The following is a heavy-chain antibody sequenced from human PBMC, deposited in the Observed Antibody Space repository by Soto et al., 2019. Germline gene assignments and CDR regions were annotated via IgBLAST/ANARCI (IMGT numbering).Heavy chain of an antibody. CDR1: GYTFTSYA. V-gene: IGHV1-3*01. D-gene: IGHD3-16*01. J-gene: IGHJ4*02. CDR2: INAGNGNT. CDR3: AFRSQGPMITFGGVGFDY. Sequence: QVQLVQSGAEVKKPGASVKVSCKASGYTFTSYAMHWVRQAPGQRLEWMGWINAGNGNTKYSQKFQGRVTITRDTAASTAYMELSSLRSEDTAVYYCAFRSQGPMITFGGVGFDYWGQGTLVTVSS.